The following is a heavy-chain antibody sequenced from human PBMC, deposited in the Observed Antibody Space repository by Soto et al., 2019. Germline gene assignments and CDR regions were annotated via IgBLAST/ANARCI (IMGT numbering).Heavy chain of an antibody. CDR2: ISRSSSYT. V-gene: IGHV3-11*05. Sequence: QVQLVESGGGLVKPGGSLRLSCAASGFTFSDYYMSWIRQAPGKGLEWVSYISRSSSYTNYADSVNGRFTISRDNAKNSLCLQMNILRADDTAVYYCAGGGGSYLPDYWGQGTLVTVSS. CDR1: GFTFSDYY. D-gene: IGHD1-26*01. CDR3: AGGGGSYLPDY. J-gene: IGHJ4*02.